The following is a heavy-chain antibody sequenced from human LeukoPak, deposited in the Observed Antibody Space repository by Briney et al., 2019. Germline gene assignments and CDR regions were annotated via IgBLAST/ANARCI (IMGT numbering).Heavy chain of an antibody. Sequence: PSETLSLTCTVSGGSISSYYWSWIRQSPGKGLEWIGYIYYTGTSYNPSLKSRVTISADTSKNQFSLNLSSVTAADTAVYYCASRKLGNDYWGQGTLVTVSS. J-gene: IGHJ4*02. V-gene: IGHV4-59*01. CDR3: ASRKLGNDY. D-gene: IGHD7-27*01. CDR2: IYYTGT. CDR1: GGSISSYY.